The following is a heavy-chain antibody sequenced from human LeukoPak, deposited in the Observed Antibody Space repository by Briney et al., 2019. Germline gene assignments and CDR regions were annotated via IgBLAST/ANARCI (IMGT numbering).Heavy chain of an antibody. CDR1: GYTFTSYF. D-gene: IGHD3-16*01. Sequence: GASVKVSFKASGYTFTSYFIHWVRQAPGQGPEWVGIVHPSGGSTSYAEKFQGRVTMTSDTSTSTVYMELSSLRSEDTAVYYCARDLGVRGRQVGLDPWGQGTLVTVSS. CDR2: VHPSGGST. J-gene: IGHJ5*02. CDR3: ARDLGVRGRQVGLDP. V-gene: IGHV1-46*01.